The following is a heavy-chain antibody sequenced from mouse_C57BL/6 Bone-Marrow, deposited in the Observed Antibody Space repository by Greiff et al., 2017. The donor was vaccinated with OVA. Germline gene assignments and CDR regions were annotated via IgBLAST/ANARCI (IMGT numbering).Heavy chain of an antibody. D-gene: IGHD4-1*01. CDR2: IDPSDSYT. Sequence: QVQLQQPGAELVMPGASVKLSCKASGYTFTSYWMHWVKQRPGQGLEWIGEIDPSDSYTNYNQKFKGKSTLTVDKSSSTAYMQLSSLTSEDSAVYYGARSRLGRVFDYWGQGTTLTVSS. V-gene: IGHV1-69*01. CDR3: ARSRLGRVFDY. CDR1: GYTFTSYW. J-gene: IGHJ2*01.